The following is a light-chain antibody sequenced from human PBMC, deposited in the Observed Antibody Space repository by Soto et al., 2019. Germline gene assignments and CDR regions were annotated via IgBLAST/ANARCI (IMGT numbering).Light chain of an antibody. CDR1: QGISSF. J-gene: IGKJ5*01. Sequence: DIQLTQSPSFLSASVGDRVTITCRASQGISSFLAWYQQKPGKAPKLLIYAASTLQSGVPSRFSGSGSVTEFTLTISSLQPEDFATYYCQQLNSYPITFGQGTRLEIK. V-gene: IGKV1-9*01. CDR3: QQLNSYPIT. CDR2: AAS.